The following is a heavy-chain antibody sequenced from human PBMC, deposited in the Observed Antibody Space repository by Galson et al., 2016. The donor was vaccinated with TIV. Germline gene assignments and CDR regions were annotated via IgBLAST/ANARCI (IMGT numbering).Heavy chain of an antibody. Sequence: QSGAEVKKPGASVKVSCKSYGYTIISQNINWVRQAPGRGLEWMGWIRAYSGDTNFAQKVQGRVSMTTDSSTNTAYMELRSLRPDDTAVYFCATLHCSSSSCYFGLDAFDVWGQGTKVTVSS. CDR3: ATLHCSSSSCYFGLDAFDV. D-gene: IGHD2-2*01. CDR1: GYTIISQN. CDR2: IRAYSGDT. V-gene: IGHV1-18*01. J-gene: IGHJ3*01.